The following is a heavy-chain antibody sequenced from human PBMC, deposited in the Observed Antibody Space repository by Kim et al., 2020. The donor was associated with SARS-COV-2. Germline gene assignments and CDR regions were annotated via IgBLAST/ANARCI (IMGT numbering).Heavy chain of an antibody. D-gene: IGHD3-22*01. J-gene: IGHJ3*02. CDR3: ARSMIVVGDAFDI. Sequence: ASVKVSCKASGYTFTSYDINWVRQATGQGLEWMGWMNPNSGNTGYAQKFQGRVTMTRNTSISTAYMELSSLRSEDTAVYYCARSMIVVGDAFDIWGQGTMVTVSS. V-gene: IGHV1-8*01. CDR1: GYTFTSYD. CDR2: MNPNSGNT.